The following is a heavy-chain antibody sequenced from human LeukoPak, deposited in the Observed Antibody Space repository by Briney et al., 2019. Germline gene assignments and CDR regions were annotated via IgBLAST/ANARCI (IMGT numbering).Heavy chain of an antibody. Sequence: GGSLRLSCAASGFTFDDYAMHWVRQAPGKGLEGVSGISWNSGSIDYADSVKGRFTISRDNAKNTLYLQMNSLRAEDTAVYYCAREQSGWLFDYWGRGTLVTVSS. J-gene: IGHJ4*02. CDR3: AREQSGWLFDY. CDR2: ISWNSGSI. V-gene: IGHV3-9*01. D-gene: IGHD5-12*01. CDR1: GFTFDDYA.